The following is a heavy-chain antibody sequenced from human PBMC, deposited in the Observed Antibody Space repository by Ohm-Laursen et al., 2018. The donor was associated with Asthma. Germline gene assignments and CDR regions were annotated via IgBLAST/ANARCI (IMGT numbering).Heavy chain of an antibody. CDR3: ARIGPEWELPGREYSLHH. Sequence: SLRLSCTAFGYTFSRYSIHWVRQVPGKGLEWVASISTASTFIYYADSVRGRFTTSRDNAKNSVYLQMNSLRADDTALYYCARIGPEWELPGREYSLHHWGQGTQVTVSS. D-gene: IGHD1-26*01. V-gene: IGHV3-21*01. CDR1: GYTFSRYS. J-gene: IGHJ1*01. CDR2: ISTASTFI.